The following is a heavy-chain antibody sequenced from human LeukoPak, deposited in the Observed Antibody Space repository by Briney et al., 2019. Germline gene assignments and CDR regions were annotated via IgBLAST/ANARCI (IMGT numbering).Heavy chain of an antibody. J-gene: IGHJ4*02. V-gene: IGHV3-30*02. CDR1: GFTFSSYG. CDR3: AKDLAHADATFDY. Sequence: PGGSLRLSCAASGFTFSSYGMHWVRQAPGKGLEWVAFIRYDGSNKYYADSVKGRSTISRDNSKNTLYLQMNSLRAEDTAVYYCAKDLAHADATFDYWDQGTLVTVSS. D-gene: IGHD3-3*02. CDR2: IRYDGSNK.